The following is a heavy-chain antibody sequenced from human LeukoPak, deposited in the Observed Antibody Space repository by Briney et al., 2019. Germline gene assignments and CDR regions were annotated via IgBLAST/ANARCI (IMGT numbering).Heavy chain of an antibody. J-gene: IGHJ6*03. V-gene: IGHV3-7*01. CDR1: GFTFTTYW. Sequence: GESLRLSCAASGFTFTTYWMSWVRQLPGKGLEWVANINKDGTEKYYVDSVKGRFIISRDNSKNTLYLQMNSLRAEDTAVYYCAKDTVKVTTIRRVPHYMDVWGKGTTVTISS. CDR3: AKDTVKVTTIRRVPHYMDV. CDR2: INKDGTEK. D-gene: IGHD5-12*01.